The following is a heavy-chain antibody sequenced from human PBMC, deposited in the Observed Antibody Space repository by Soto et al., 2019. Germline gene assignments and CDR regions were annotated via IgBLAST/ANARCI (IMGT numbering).Heavy chain of an antibody. CDR3: ARGAGFSYASTWFDI. Sequence: WIQQATRKGLEWVGHIYYTGSTNYNPSLNNRVTISVDTSKNHLSLQLTSVTAADTAVYYCARGAGFSYASTWFDIWGKRTRVLVSS. D-gene: IGHD5-18*01. J-gene: IGHJ5*02. CDR2: IYYTGST. V-gene: IGHV4-61*03.